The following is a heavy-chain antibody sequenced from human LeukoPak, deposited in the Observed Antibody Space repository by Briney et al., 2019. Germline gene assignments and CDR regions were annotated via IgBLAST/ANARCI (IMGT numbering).Heavy chain of an antibody. CDR1: GFTFSDYY. CDR3: ARADRITMVPFDP. D-gene: IGHD3-10*01. Sequence: GGSLRLSCAASGFTFSDYYMSWIRQAPGKGLEWVSYISSSGSTIYYADSVKGRFTISRDNAKNSLYLQMNSLRAEDTAVYYCARADRITMVPFDPWGQGTLVTVSS. V-gene: IGHV3-11*04. J-gene: IGHJ5*02. CDR2: ISSSGSTI.